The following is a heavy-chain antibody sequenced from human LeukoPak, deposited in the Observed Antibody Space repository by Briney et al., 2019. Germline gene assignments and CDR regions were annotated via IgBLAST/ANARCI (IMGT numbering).Heavy chain of an antibody. Sequence: PGGSLRLSCAASGFTFSKYGMTWVRQAPGKGLEWVSAISGSGGSTYYADSVKGRFTISRDNAKNSLYLQMNSLRAEDTAVYYCARESGYCSGGSCLNWFDPWGQGTLVTVSS. CDR1: GFTFSKYG. CDR2: ISGSGGST. D-gene: IGHD2-15*01. CDR3: ARESGYCSGGSCLNWFDP. V-gene: IGHV3-23*01. J-gene: IGHJ5*02.